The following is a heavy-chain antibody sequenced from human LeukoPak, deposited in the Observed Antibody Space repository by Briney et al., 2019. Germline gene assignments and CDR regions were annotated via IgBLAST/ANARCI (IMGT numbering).Heavy chain of an antibody. J-gene: IGHJ4*02. CDR3: VRVVRAEAGPAD. Sequence: GGSLRLSCAASGFMFSSYWMHWVRQAPGKGLVWVSRIRSEGIGTDYADSVKGRFTISRDNAKNTLYLQMNSLRAEDTGVYYCVRVVRAEAGPADWAQGTLVTVSS. CDR1: GFMFSSYW. V-gene: IGHV3-74*01. CDR2: IRSEGIGT. D-gene: IGHD6-13*01.